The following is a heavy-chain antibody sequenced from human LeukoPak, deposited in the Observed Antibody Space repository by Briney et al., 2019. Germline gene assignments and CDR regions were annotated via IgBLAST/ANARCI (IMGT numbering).Heavy chain of an antibody. D-gene: IGHD1-14*01. Sequence: GGSLRLSCAASGFTFSSYGMSWVRQAPGKGLEWVSAITATSSSTHDADSVQGRFTISRDNSKNTLYLQMNSLRAEDTAVYYCAKPARTDYADYWGQGTLVTVSS. CDR1: GFTFSSYG. CDR2: ITATSSST. V-gene: IGHV3-23*01. CDR3: AKPARTDYADY. J-gene: IGHJ4*02.